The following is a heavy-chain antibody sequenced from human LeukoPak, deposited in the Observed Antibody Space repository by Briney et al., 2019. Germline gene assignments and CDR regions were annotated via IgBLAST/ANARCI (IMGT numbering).Heavy chain of an antibody. J-gene: IGHJ4*02. CDR3: ATGGRSGVALEQ. Sequence: GGSLRLSCTASGFTFSSYAMSWVRQAPGKGLEWISLIYSGGTTYYADSVMGRLTISRDNSKTTLFLQMNSLKAEDTAVYYCATGGRSGVALEQWGQGTLVTVSS. V-gene: IGHV3-23*03. CDR1: GFTFSSYA. CDR2: IYSGGTT. D-gene: IGHD1/OR15-1a*01.